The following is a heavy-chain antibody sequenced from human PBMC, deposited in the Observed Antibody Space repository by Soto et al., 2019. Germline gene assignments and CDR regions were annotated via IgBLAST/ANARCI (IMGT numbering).Heavy chain of an antibody. J-gene: IGHJ4*02. Sequence: QVQLQESGPGLVKPSQTVSLTCTVSGGSVGSGDYYWCWIRQPPGSGPEWIWHIHYNGSTYYTPPFEGRVTISLDPPNNQFSLKLRPVPAADTPVYYCARASLLQQQGNWGQGTQVIVDS. CDR1: GGSVGSGDYY. CDR2: IHYNGST. D-gene: IGHD6-13*01. V-gene: IGHV4-30-4*01. CDR3: ARASLLQQQGN.